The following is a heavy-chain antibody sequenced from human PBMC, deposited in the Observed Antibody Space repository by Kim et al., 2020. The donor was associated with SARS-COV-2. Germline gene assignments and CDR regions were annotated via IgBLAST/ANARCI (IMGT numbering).Heavy chain of an antibody. CDR2: ISAYNGNT. J-gene: IGHJ6*02. CDR3: ARDQPQLLWFGEPFVYYYYGMDV. V-gene: IGHV1-18*01. CDR1: GYTFTSYG. Sequence: ASVKVSCKASGYTFTSYGISWVRQAPGQGLEWMGLISAYNGNTNYAQKLQGRVTMTTDTSTSTAYMELRSLRSDDTAVYYCARDQPQLLWFGEPFVYYYYGMDVWGQGTTVTVSS. D-gene: IGHD3-10*01.